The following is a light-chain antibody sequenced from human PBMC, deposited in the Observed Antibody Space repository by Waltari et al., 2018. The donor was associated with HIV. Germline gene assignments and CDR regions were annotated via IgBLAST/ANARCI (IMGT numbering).Light chain of an antibody. J-gene: IGLJ2*01. Sequence: QSVLRQPPSVSGAPGQRVPLPCVGSTSTLGAGYDVHWSQHVPGTGPKLLIYSDTKRPSGVPDRFSGSKSGTSGFLAITGLQADDEADYYCQSYDRGLSGPVFGGGTKLTVL. V-gene: IGLV1-40*01. CDR2: SDT. CDR3: QSYDRGLSGPV. CDR1: TSTLGAGYD.